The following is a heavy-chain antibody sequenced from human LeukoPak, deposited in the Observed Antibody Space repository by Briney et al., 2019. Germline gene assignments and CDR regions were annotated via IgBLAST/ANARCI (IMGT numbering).Heavy chain of an antibody. D-gene: IGHD3-3*01. V-gene: IGHV4-59*01. CDR3: ARVLVGYYDFWSGYSGGYYFDY. Sequence: PSETLSLTCTVSGGTFSSCSRSWIRQPPGKGLEWIGYIYYSGSTKYNPSLTSRVTRSVDTSKNQFSMKLSSVTAADTAAYYCARVLVGYYDFWSGYSGGYYFDYWGQGTLVTV. CDR2: IYYSGST. J-gene: IGHJ4*02. CDR1: GGTFSSCS.